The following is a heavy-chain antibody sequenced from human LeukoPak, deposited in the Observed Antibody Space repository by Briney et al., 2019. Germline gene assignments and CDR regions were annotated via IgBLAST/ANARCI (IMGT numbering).Heavy chain of an antibody. CDR2: IYYSGST. V-gene: IGHV4-30-4*01. J-gene: IGHJ5*02. CDR1: GGSISSGDYY. D-gene: IGHD1-1*01. Sequence: PSETLSLTCTVSGGSISSGDYYRSWIRQPPGKGLEWIGYIYYSGSTYYNPSLKSRVTISVDTSKNQFSLKLSSVTAADTAVYYCARGEWNGGFDPWGQGTLVTVSS. CDR3: ARGEWNGGFDP.